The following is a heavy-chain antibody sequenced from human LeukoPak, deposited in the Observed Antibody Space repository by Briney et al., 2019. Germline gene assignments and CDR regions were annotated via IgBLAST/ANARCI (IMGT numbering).Heavy chain of an antibody. D-gene: IGHD4-17*01. J-gene: IGHJ4*02. CDR2: IKSKSAGGTT. Sequence: GGSLRLSCAASGFTFNNAWMSWIRQVPGRGLEWVGRIKSKSAGGTTDYPALVKGRFIISRDDSKNMLYLQMNSLKIEDTAVYYCTTDLGDYGDYIRAWGQGTLVTVSS. CDR3: TTDLGDYGDYIRA. V-gene: IGHV3-15*01. CDR1: GFTFNNAW.